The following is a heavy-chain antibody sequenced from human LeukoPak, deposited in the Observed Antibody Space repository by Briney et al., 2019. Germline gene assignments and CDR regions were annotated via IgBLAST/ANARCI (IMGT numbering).Heavy chain of an antibody. J-gene: IGHJ4*02. CDR3: ATVAGYFDY. Sequence: PGGSLRLSCAASGFTFSSYWMSWVRQAPGKGLEWVANIKQDGSEKYYVDSVKGRFTISRDNAKNSLYLQMSSLRADDTAVYFCATVAGYFDYWGQGTLVTVSS. D-gene: IGHD2-21*01. V-gene: IGHV3-7*01. CDR1: GFTFSSYW. CDR2: IKQDGSEK.